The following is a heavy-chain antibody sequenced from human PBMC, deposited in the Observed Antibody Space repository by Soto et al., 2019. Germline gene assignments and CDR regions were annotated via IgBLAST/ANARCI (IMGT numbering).Heavy chain of an antibody. J-gene: IGHJ5*02. V-gene: IGHV1-69*06. CDR2: IIPIFGTA. CDR3: ASYYYDSSGYYPVLAP. D-gene: IGHD3-22*01. CDR1: GGTFSSYA. Sequence: SVKVSCKASGGTFSSYAISWVRQAPGQGLEWMGGIIPIFGTANYAQKFQGRVAITADKSTSTAYMELSSLRSEDTAVYYCASYYYDSSGYYPVLAPWGQGTLVTVSS.